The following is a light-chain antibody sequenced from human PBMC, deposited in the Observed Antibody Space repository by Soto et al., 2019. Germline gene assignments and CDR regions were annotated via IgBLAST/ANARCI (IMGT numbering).Light chain of an antibody. Sequence: DIQMIQSPSALSASVGDRVTITCRASQSISRRLAWYQQKPGKAPKLLIYDASSLESGGPAGFSGSVSGTQFTLTISSLQPDDFATYYCQQYNSYPWTFGQGTMVEIK. CDR1: QSISRR. CDR3: QQYNSYPWT. CDR2: DAS. J-gene: IGKJ1*01. V-gene: IGKV1-5*01.